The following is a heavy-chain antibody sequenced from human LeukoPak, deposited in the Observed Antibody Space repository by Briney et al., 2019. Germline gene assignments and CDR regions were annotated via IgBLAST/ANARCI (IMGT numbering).Heavy chain of an antibody. D-gene: IGHD1-26*01. Sequence: GGSLRLSCAASGFTFSSYAMSWVRQAPGKGLEWVSAISGSGGSTYYADSVKGRFTISRDNSKNTLYLQVDSLRAEDTAVYYCAKDWRSGSYYAGPNYFDYWGQGTLVTVSS. CDR1: GFTFSSYA. J-gene: IGHJ4*02. V-gene: IGHV3-23*01. CDR3: AKDWRSGSYYAGPNYFDY. CDR2: ISGSGGST.